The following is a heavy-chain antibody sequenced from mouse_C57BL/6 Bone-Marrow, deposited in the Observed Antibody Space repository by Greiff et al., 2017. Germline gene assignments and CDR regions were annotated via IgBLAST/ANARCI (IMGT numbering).Heavy chain of an antibody. CDR2: LSGGGGNT. CDR1: GFTFSSYT. V-gene: IGHV5-9*01. Sequence: DVKLVESGGGLVKPGGSLKLSCAASGFTFSSYTMSWVRQTPEKRLEWVATLSGGGGNTYYPDSVKGRFTISRDNAKNTLYLQLSSLRAEDTALYYCARRVFDYWGQGTTLTVSS. CDR3: ARRVFDY. J-gene: IGHJ2*01.